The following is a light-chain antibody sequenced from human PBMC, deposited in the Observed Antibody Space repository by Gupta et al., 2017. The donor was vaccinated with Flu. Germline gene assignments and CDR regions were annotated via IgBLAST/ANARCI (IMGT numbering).Light chain of an antibody. CDR1: QSVSSSY. J-gene: IGKJ1*01. V-gene: IGKV3-20*01. Sequence: EIVLTPSPGTLSLSPGERATLSCRASQSVSSSYLAWYQQKPGQAPRLLIYGASSRATGIPDRFSGSGSGTDFTLTISRLEAEDFAVYYCQQYGSSSWTFGQGTKVEIK. CDR3: QQYGSSSWT. CDR2: GAS.